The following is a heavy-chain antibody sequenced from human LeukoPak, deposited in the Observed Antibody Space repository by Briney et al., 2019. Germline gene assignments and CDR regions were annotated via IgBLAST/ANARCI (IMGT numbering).Heavy chain of an antibody. D-gene: IGHD6-13*01. Sequence: PGGSLRLSCAASGFTFSSYAMSWVRQAPGKGLEWVSAISGSGGSTYHADSVKGRFTISRDNSKNTLYLQMNSLRAEDTAVYYCAKGSSWYLYFDYWGQGTLVTVSS. CDR3: AKGSSWYLYFDY. V-gene: IGHV3-23*01. J-gene: IGHJ4*02. CDR1: GFTFSSYA. CDR2: ISGSGGST.